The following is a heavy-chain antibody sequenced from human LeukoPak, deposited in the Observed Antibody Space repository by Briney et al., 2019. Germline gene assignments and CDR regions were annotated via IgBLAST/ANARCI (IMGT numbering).Heavy chain of an antibody. CDR3: ARHADTFGGVIVPYFDY. CDR2: INHGGST. V-gene: IGHV4-34*01. Sequence: SETLSLTCAVSGGSFSGYFWNWIRQPPGKGLEWIGEINHGGSTNYNPSLKSRVTISLDTSKNQFSLKLSSVTAADTAVYYCARHADTFGGVIVPYFDYWGQGTLVTVSS. CDR1: GGSFSGYF. J-gene: IGHJ4*02. D-gene: IGHD3-16*02.